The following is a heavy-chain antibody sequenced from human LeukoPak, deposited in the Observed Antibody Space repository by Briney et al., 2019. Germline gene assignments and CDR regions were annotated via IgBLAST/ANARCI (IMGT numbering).Heavy chain of an antibody. CDR1: GGTFSSYA. V-gene: IGHV1-69*13. J-gene: IGHJ4*02. CDR2: IIPIFGTA. Sequence: ASVKVSCTASGGTFSSYAISWVRQAPGQGLEWMGGIIPIFGTANYAQKFQGRVTITADESTSTAYMELSSLRSEDTAVYYCARAKHYGDYDYYFDYWGQGTLVTVSS. CDR3: ARAKHYGDYDYYFDY. D-gene: IGHD4-17*01.